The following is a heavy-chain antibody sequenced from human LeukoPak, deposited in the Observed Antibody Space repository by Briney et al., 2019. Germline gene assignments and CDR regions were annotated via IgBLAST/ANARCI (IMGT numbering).Heavy chain of an antibody. D-gene: IGHD6-13*01. Sequence: GASVKVSCKASGYTFTGYYMHWVRQAPGQGLEWMGWINPNSGGTNYAQKFQGRVTMTRDTSISTAYMELSRLRSDDTAVYYCARGIYSSSWYFDYWGQGTLVTVSS. V-gene: IGHV1-2*02. CDR1: GYTFTGYY. CDR2: INPNSGGT. J-gene: IGHJ4*02. CDR3: ARGIYSSSWYFDY.